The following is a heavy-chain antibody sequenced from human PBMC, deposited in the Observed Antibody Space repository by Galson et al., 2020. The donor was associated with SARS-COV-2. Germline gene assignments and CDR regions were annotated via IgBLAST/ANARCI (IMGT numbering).Heavy chain of an antibody. CDR2: IIPPYGTK. J-gene: IGHJ3*02. CDR1: GGTFSGYA. V-gene: IGHV1-69*13. D-gene: IGHD2-8*01. CDR3: ARGRGVSLDVLAI. Sequence: ASVKVSCKASGGTFSGYAVNWVRQAPGEGLEWLGGIIPPYGTKRSAQKVQGRLTINADESATTVYMELRSLKSEDTGLYYCARGRGVSLDVLAIWGQGTMVTVST.